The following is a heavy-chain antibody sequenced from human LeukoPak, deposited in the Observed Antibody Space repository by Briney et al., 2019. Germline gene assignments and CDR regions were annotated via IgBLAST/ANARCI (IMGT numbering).Heavy chain of an antibody. Sequence: ASVKVSCKTSGSTFSDYYMHWVRQAPGQGLEWMGWINPNSGGTNYAQKFQGRVTMTRDTSISTAYMELSRLRSDDTAVYYCARAVGIAAAGWFDPWGQGTLVTVSS. J-gene: IGHJ5*02. CDR2: INPNSGGT. V-gene: IGHV1-2*02. D-gene: IGHD6-13*01. CDR1: GSTFSDYY. CDR3: ARAVGIAAAGWFDP.